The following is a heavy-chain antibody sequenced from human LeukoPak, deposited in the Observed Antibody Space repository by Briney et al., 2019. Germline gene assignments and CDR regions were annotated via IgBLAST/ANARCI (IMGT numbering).Heavy chain of an antibody. D-gene: IGHD6-13*01. CDR1: GGTFSSYA. CDR3: ARGRGYSNREAFDI. J-gene: IGHJ3*02. CDR2: INPNSGGT. Sequence: ASVKVSCKASGGTFSSYAINWVRQAPGQGLEWMGGINPNSGGTNYAQKFQGRVTMTRDMSTSTVYMELSSLRSEDTAVYYCARGRGYSNREAFDIWGQGTMVTVSS. V-gene: IGHV1-2*02.